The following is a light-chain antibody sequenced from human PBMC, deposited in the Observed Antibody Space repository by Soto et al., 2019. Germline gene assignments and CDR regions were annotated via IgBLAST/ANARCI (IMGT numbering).Light chain of an antibody. CDR2: DVS. Sequence: QSALTQPASVSGSPGQSITISCTGTSSDVGGYNYVSWYQQHPGKAPKLMIYDVSNRPSGVPNRFSGSKSGNTASLTISGLQGEDEAEYYCCSYTSSSTLVYVFGTGTKLTVL. V-gene: IGLV2-14*03. J-gene: IGLJ1*01. CDR3: CSYTSSSTLVYV. CDR1: SSDVGGYNY.